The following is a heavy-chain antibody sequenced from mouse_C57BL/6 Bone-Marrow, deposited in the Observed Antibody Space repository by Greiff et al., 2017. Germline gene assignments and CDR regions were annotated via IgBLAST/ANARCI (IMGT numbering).Heavy chain of an antibody. CDR2: MDPENGDT. V-gene: IGHV14-4*01. Sequence: EVQLPQSGAELVRPGGSVKLSCTASGFYLKADYMPWVKQRPEKGLEWIGSMDPENGDTAYASKFPGKATITADTSSNTAYLQLSSLTSEDTAVYYCTTWGWLLEAYWGQGTLVTVSA. J-gene: IGHJ3*01. CDR3: TTWGWLLEAY. CDR1: GFYLKADY. D-gene: IGHD2-3*01.